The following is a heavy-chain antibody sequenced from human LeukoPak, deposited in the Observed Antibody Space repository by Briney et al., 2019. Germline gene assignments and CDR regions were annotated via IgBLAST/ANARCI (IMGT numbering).Heavy chain of an antibody. V-gene: IGHV1-8*01. Sequence: ASVKVSCKASGYTFTSYDINWVRQATGQGLEWMGWMNPNSGNTGYAQKFQGRVIITRDTSISTAYMELSSLRSEDTAVYYCARAGYCSSTSCRSWFDPWGQGTLVTVSS. D-gene: IGHD2-2*01. J-gene: IGHJ5*02. CDR2: MNPNSGNT. CDR3: ARAGYCSSTSCRSWFDP. CDR1: GYTFTSYD.